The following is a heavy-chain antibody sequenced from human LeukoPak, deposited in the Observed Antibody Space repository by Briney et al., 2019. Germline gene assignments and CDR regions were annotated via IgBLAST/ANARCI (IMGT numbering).Heavy chain of an antibody. J-gene: IGHJ4*02. Sequence: SETLSLTCAVYGGSFSGYYWSWIRQPPRRGLEWIGEINHSGSTNYNPPLKSRVTISVDTSKNQFSLKLSSVTAADTAVYYCARHRRPKAYCGGDCGSANDYWGQGTLVTVSS. CDR3: ARHRRPKAYCGGDCGSANDY. D-gene: IGHD2-21*01. V-gene: IGHV4-34*01. CDR1: GGSFSGYY. CDR2: INHSGST.